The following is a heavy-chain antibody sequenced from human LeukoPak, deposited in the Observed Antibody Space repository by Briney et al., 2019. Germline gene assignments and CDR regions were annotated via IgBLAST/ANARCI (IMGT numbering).Heavy chain of an antibody. Sequence: SETLSLTCTISGSSITSVSHYWGWIRQPPRKGLEWIGDIYYTGSTYYSPSLRGRVTMSVHTSENQFSLRLNSVTAVDTAVYYCARRWGNIVGVTYEYWGQGTLVTVSS. J-gene: IGHJ4*02. CDR3: ARRWGNIVGVTYEY. V-gene: IGHV4-39*01. CDR1: GSSITSVSHY. D-gene: IGHD3-16*01. CDR2: IYYTGST.